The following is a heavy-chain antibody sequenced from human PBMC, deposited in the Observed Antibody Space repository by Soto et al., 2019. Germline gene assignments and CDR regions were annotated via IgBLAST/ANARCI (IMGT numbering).Heavy chain of an antibody. CDR1: GYTFTSYG. D-gene: IGHD6-6*01. Sequence: ASVKVSCKASGYTFTSYGISWVRQAPGQGLEWMGRISAYNGNTNYAQKLQGRVTMTTDTSTSTAYMELRSLRSDATAVYYCARTSGYSSSPDAFDIWGQGTMVTVSS. CDR3: ARTSGYSSSPDAFDI. CDR2: ISAYNGNT. V-gene: IGHV1-18*04. J-gene: IGHJ3*02.